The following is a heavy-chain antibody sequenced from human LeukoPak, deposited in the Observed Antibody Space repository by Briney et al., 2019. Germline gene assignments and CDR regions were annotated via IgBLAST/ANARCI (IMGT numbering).Heavy chain of an antibody. CDR2: ISSSGSTI. J-gene: IGHJ6*02. D-gene: IGHD6-6*01. V-gene: IGHV3-48*03. CDR3: ARDRIAARPRRGMDV. CDR1: GFTFSGYE. Sequence: PGGSLRLSCAASGFTFSGYEMNWVRQAPGKGLEWVSYISSSGSTIYYADSVKGRFTISRDNAKNSLYLQMNSLRAEDTAVYYCARDRIAARPRRGMDVWGQGTTVTVSS.